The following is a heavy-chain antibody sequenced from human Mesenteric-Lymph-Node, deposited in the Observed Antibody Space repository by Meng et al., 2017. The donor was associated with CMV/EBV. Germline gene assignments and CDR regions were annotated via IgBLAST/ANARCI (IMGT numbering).Heavy chain of an antibody. CDR2: IYARGNT. CDR1: GFTVTSDY. D-gene: IGHD3-3*01. V-gene: IGHV3-53*01. J-gene: IGHJ5*02. Sequence: GESLKISCAASGFTVTSDYMTWVRQAPGKGLEWVSFIYARGNTFYADSVKGRFTISRDYSKNTLYLQMNSLRAEDSAVYYCARDSRRDLAFDPWGQGTLVTVSS. CDR3: ARDSRRDLAFDP.